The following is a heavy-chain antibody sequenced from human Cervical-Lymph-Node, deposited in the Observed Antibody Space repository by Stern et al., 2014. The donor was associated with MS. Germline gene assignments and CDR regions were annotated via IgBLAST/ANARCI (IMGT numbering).Heavy chain of an antibody. V-gene: IGHV1-69*01. CDR3: SRDPISMLAFEY. CDR2: IILSFGTS. D-gene: IGHD3-10*02. Sequence: VQLVQSGPEVKKPGSSVKVSCQASGGTFSSYGFSWVRQAPGQGLEWMGGIILSFGTSNYAQKFQGRVTITADESTTTTYMVLSSLRSEDTAVYYCSRDPISMLAFEYWGQGTVVTVSS. CDR1: GGTFSSYG. J-gene: IGHJ4*02.